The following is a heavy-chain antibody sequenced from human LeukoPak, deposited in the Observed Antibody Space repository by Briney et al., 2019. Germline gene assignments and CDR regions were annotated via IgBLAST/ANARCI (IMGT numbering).Heavy chain of an antibody. CDR3: ERHRRLRGYSFGSYYNHGMDV. Sequence: ASETLSLTCTVSGGSFSTFYWSWIRQPPGKGLEWIGYIYYSGSTNYNPSLESRVTMSVDTSKNQFSLKPSSVTAADTAVYYCERHRRLRGYSFGSYYNHGMDVWGQGTTVTVSS. CDR1: GGSFSTFY. J-gene: IGHJ6*02. CDR2: IYYSGST. V-gene: IGHV4-59*08. D-gene: IGHD5-18*01.